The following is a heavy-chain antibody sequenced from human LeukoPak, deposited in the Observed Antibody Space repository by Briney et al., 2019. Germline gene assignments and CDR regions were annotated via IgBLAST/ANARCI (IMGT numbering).Heavy chain of an antibody. CDR3: AGERLDYYDFWSGLKTDWGWYYYYMDV. V-gene: IGHV4-4*07. D-gene: IGHD3-3*01. J-gene: IGHJ6*03. Sequence: SETLSLTCTVSGGSISSYYWSWIRQPAGKGLEWIGRIYTSGSTNYNPSLKSRVTMSVDTSKNQFSLKLSSVTAADTAVYYCAGERLDYYDFWSGLKTDWGWYYYYMDVWGKGTTVTVSS. CDR2: IYTSGST. CDR1: GGSISSYY.